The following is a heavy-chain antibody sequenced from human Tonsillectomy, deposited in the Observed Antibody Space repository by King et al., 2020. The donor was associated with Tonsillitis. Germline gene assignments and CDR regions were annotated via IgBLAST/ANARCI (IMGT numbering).Heavy chain of an antibody. CDR1: GGSVSSAGYY. J-gene: IGHJ4*02. D-gene: IGHD6-19*01. CDR3: ARDLYSSGWYYFDY. CDR2: IYYSGST. V-gene: IGHV4-61*08. Sequence: LQLQESGPGLVKPSETLSLTCTVSGGSVSSAGYYWSWIRQPPGKGLEWIGYIYYSGSTNYNPSLKSRVTISVATSKNQFSLKLSSVTAADTAVYYCARDLYSSGWYYFDYWGQGTLVTVSS.